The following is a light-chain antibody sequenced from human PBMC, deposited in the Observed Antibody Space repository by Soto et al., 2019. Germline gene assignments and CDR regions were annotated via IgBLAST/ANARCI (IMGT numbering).Light chain of an antibody. Sequence: QSALTQPASVSGSPGQSTTISCTGTSSDVGGYDYVSWYQQHPGKAPKLMIYEVSNRPSGVSNRFSGSKSGNTASLTISGLQAEDEADYYCSSYTSSSTYVAFGGGTKLTVL. CDR3: SSYTSSSTYVA. CDR2: EVS. J-gene: IGLJ2*01. V-gene: IGLV2-14*01. CDR1: SSDVGGYDY.